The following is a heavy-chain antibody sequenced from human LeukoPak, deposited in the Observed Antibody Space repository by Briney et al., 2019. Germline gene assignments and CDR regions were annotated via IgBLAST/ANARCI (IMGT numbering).Heavy chain of an antibody. Sequence: GGSLRLSCAASGITFSSYAMNWVRQAPGKGLEWVSAISGSGGSTYYADSVKGRFTISRDNSKNTLYLQMNSLRAEDTAVYYCAKRVAAHFDYWGQGTLVTVSS. D-gene: IGHD2-15*01. CDR1: GITFSSYA. V-gene: IGHV3-23*01. CDR2: ISGSGGST. CDR3: AKRVAAHFDY. J-gene: IGHJ4*02.